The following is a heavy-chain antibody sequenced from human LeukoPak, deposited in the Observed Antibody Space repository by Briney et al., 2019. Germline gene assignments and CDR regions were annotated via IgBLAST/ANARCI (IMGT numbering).Heavy chain of an antibody. D-gene: IGHD6-19*01. J-gene: IGHJ4*02. CDR3: AKDILGYSSGSFDY. CDR1: GFTFSSYG. V-gene: IGHV3-30*02. CDR2: IRYDGSNK. Sequence: QPGGSLRLSCAASGFTFSSYGMHWVRQAPGKGLEWVAFIRYDGSNKYYADSVKGRFTISRDNSKNTLYLQMNSLRAEDTAVYYCAKDILGYSSGSFDYWGQGTLVTVSS.